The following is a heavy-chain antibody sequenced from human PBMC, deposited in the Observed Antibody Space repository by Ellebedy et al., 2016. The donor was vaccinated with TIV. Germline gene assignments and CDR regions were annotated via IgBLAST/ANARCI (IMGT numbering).Heavy chain of an antibody. D-gene: IGHD3/OR15-3a*01. J-gene: IGHJ4*02. Sequence: GGSLRLSCAVSGFTVSGNYMSWVRQAPGKGLEWVSIIYSSGITYYADSVKGRFTISRDNSKNTVHLQMNSLRAEDTAVYYCARVDLGLAFHYWGRGTLVTVSS. CDR3: ARVDLGLAFHY. CDR2: IYSSGIT. CDR1: GFTVSGNY. V-gene: IGHV3-53*01.